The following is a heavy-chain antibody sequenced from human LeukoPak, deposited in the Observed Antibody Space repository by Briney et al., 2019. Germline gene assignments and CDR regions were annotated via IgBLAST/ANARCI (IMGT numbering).Heavy chain of an antibody. CDR1: GGSFSGYY. V-gene: IGHV4-34*01. D-gene: IGHD3-22*01. CDR2: INHSGST. CDR3: ARGLLVTYDSSGYRPNYYYYYYMDV. J-gene: IGHJ6*03. Sequence: SETLSLTCAVYGGSFSGYYWSWIRQPPGKGLGWIGEINHSGSTNYNPSLKSRVTISVDTSKNQFSLKLSSVTAADTAVYYCARGLLVTYDSSGYRPNYYYYYYMDVWGKGTTVTVSS.